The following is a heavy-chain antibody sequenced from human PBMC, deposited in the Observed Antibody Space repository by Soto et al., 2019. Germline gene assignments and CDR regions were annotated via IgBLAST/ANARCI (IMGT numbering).Heavy chain of an antibody. D-gene: IGHD3-22*01. Sequence: QVLLVQSGAEVKKPGSSVKVSCKASGGTFRVRQAPGQGLEWMGGIVPIFATANYTQKFQGRVTITADESTSTAYMEQSSLRSDDTAVYYCARAYSTYYYDSSGYRTPGWFDPWGQGTLVTVSS. CDR3: ARAYSTYYYDSSGYRTPGWFDP. J-gene: IGHJ5*02. CDR1: GGTFR. CDR2: IVPIFATA. V-gene: IGHV1-69*01.